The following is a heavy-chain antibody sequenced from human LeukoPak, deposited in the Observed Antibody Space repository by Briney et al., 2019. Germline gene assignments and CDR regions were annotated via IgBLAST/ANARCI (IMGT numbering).Heavy chain of an antibody. CDR3: ARHQGDVRGWPFDY. CDR1: GYSFSNYW. D-gene: IGHD3-16*01. CDR2: IYCGDSDT. V-gene: IGHV5-51*01. J-gene: IGHJ4*02. Sequence: GGSLKISCKGSGYSFSNYWIGWVRQMPGKGLEWMGIIYCGDSDTRYSPSFQGQVTISVDKSISTAYLQWSSLKASDTAMYYCARHQGDVRGWPFDYWGQGTLVTVSS.